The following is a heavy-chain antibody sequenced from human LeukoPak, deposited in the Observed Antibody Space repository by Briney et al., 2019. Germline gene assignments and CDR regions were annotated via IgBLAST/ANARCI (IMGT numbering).Heavy chain of an antibody. Sequence: SQTLSLTCTVSGGSISSGSYYWTWIRQPAGKGLEWIGRIFRPGSTNYNPSLKSRVTMSVDTSKNQFSLKLSSVTAADTAVYYCARSVAAAGKLFLWGRGTLVTVSS. V-gene: IGHV4-61*02. CDR1: GGSISSGSYY. J-gene: IGHJ2*01. D-gene: IGHD6-13*01. CDR2: IFRPGST. CDR3: ARSVAAAGKLFL.